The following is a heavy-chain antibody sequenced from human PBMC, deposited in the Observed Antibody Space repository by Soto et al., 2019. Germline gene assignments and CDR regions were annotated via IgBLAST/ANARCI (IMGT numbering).Heavy chain of an antibody. V-gene: IGHV3-30*07. CDR1: GFNFKSYT. J-gene: IGHJ4*01. CDR3: ASDLKDLR. Sequence: HPGGPLRLSCAASGFNFKSYTMHWVLLAPGRGLQWVAVISYDGSDKYYADSVKGRFTISRDNAQNTVSLQMSSLRADDTAIYYCASDLKDLRCGHATRFTVS. D-gene: IGHD4-17*01. CDR2: ISYDGSDK.